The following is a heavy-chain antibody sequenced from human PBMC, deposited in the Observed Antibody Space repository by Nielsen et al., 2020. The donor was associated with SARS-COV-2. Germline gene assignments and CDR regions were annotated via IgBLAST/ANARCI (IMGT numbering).Heavy chain of an antibody. CDR2: ISYDGSNK. V-gene: IGHV3-30*18. J-gene: IGHJ4*02. CDR1: GFDFSDFG. CDR3: AKGGSSGENDY. Sequence: GESLKISCAVSGFDFSDFGIHWVRQAPGKGLEWVAVISYDGSNKYYADSVKGRFTISRDNSKNTLYLQMNSLRAEDTAVYYCAKGGSSGENDYWGQGTLVTVSS. D-gene: IGHD3-22*01.